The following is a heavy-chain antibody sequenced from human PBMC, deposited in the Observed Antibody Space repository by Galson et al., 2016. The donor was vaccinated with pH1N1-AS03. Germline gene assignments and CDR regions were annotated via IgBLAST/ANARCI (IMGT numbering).Heavy chain of an antibody. CDR2: IYYSGST. CDR1: GASISDGGYY. Sequence: TLSLTCTVSGASISDGGYYWSWIRHFPGKGLEWIGYIYYSGSTYYNPPLKSRLTISVDTSKNQFSLKLNSVTAADTAVYYCARDRHDYGPDPFDIWGQGTMVTVSS. CDR3: ARDRHDYGPDPFDI. V-gene: IGHV4-31*03. J-gene: IGHJ3*02. D-gene: IGHD4-17*01.